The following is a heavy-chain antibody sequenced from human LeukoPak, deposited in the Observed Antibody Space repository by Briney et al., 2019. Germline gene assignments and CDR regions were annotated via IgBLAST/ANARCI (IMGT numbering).Heavy chain of an antibody. CDR3: AREAYDFWSGYSDY. CDR1: GFTFSSYW. Sequence: GGSLRLSCAASGFTFSSYWMSWVRQAPGKGLEWVANIKQDGSEKYYVDSVKGRFTISRDNAKNSLYLQMNSLRAEDTAVYYCAREAYDFWSGYSDYWGQGTLVTVSS. D-gene: IGHD3-3*01. CDR2: IKQDGSEK. J-gene: IGHJ4*02. V-gene: IGHV3-7*01.